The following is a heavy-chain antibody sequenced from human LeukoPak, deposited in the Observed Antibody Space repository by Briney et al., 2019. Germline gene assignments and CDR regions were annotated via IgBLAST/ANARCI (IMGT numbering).Heavy chain of an antibody. J-gene: IGHJ4*02. V-gene: IGHV1-2*02. CDR1: GYTFTGYY. CDR2: INPNSGGT. D-gene: IGHD6-19*01. Sequence: ASVKVSCKASGYTFTGYYMHWVRQAPGQGLEWMGWINPNSGGTNYAQKFQGRVTMTRDTSISTAYMELSRLRADDTAVYYCARDRTRTGYSSGWYHDYWGQGTLVTVSS. CDR3: ARDRTRTGYSSGWYHDY.